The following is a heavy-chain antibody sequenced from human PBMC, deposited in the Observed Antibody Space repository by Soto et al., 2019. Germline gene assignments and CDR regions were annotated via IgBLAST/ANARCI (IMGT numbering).Heavy chain of an antibody. J-gene: IGHJ4*02. CDR1: GASINSGGYY. CDR2: IYFSGST. Sequence: KTSETLSLTCTVSGASINSGGYYWSWIRQLPGKGLEWIGYIYFSGSTYYNPSLESRVTISLDTSQNQFSLKLSSVTAADTAVYYCASGNAWEALLAYWGQGTLVTVSS. D-gene: IGHD1-26*01. CDR3: ASGNAWEALLAY. V-gene: IGHV4-31*03.